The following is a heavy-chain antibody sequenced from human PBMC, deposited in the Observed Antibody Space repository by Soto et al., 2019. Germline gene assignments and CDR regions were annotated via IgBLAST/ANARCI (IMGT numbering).Heavy chain of an antibody. V-gene: IGHV4-59*08. CDR3: ARLGGYYQSLDT. Sequence: QVQLQESGPGLVKASETLSLTCTVSGGSIDNYYWSWIRQPPGKGLQWTGYIYYRGTTTYSPSLMSRVTISVDRSKHQFSLNLSSVTAADTAVYYRARLGGYYQSLDTWGQGTLVTVSS. D-gene: IGHD3-22*01. J-gene: IGHJ5*02. CDR1: GGSIDNYY. CDR2: IYYRGTT.